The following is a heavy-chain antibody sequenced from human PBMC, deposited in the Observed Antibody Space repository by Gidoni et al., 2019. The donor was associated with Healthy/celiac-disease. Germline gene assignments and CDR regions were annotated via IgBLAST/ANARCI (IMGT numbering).Heavy chain of an antibody. Sequence: EVQLVESGGGLVKPGGSLRLSCAASGFTFSSYSMNWVRQAPGKGLEWVSSISSSSSYIYYADSVKGRFTISRDNAKNSLYLQMNSLRAEDTAVYYCTRHGGYCSSTSCYINYYYGMDVWGQGTTVTVSS. CDR1: GFTFSSYS. CDR2: ISSSSSYI. D-gene: IGHD2-2*02. J-gene: IGHJ6*02. V-gene: IGHV3-21*01. CDR3: TRHGGYCSSTSCYINYYYGMDV.